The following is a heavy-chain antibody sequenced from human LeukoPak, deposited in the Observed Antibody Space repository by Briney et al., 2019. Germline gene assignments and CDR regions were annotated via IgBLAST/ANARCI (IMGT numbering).Heavy chain of an antibody. CDR3: TTEYCSSTSCSRHFDY. Sequence: GGSLRLSCAASGFTFSNAWMSWVRQAPGKGLEWVGRIKSKTDGGTTDYAAPVKGRFTISRDDSKNTLYLQMNSLKTEDTAVYYCTTEYCSSTSCSRHFDYWGQGTLVTVSS. CDR2: IKSKTDGGTT. CDR1: GFTFSNAW. D-gene: IGHD2-2*01. V-gene: IGHV3-15*01. J-gene: IGHJ4*02.